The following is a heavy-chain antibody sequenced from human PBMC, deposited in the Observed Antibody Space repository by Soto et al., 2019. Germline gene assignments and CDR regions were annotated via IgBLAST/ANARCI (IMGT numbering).Heavy chain of an antibody. Sequence: SETLSLTCTVSGGSITSYYWSWIRQPPGKGLEWIGYIYYSGSTNYNPSLKSRVTISVDTSKNQFSLKLSSVTAADTAVYYCASLNYDVWSGYSHYAEYFQHWGQGTLVTGS. V-gene: IGHV4-59*01. D-gene: IGHD3-3*01. CDR3: ASLNYDVWSGYSHYAEYFQH. CDR1: GGSITSYY. CDR2: IYYSGST. J-gene: IGHJ1*01.